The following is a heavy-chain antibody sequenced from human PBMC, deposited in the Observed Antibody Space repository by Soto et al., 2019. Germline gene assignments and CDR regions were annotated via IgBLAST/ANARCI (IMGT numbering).Heavy chain of an antibody. J-gene: IGHJ3*02. D-gene: IGHD1-26*01. Sequence: PGESLKISCKGSGYSFTSYWIGWVRQMPGKGLEWMGIIYPGDSDTRYSPSFQGQVTISADKSISTAYLQWSSLKASDTAVYYCAKLAVPMLQRWELPILDAFDIWGQGTMVTVSS. V-gene: IGHV5-51*01. CDR3: AKLAVPMLQRWELPILDAFDI. CDR1: GYSFTSYW. CDR2: IYPGDSDT.